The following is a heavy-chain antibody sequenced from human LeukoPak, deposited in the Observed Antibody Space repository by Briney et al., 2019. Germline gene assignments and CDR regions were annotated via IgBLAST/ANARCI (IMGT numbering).Heavy chain of an antibody. J-gene: IGHJ4*02. D-gene: IGHD3-22*01. CDR3: SREKGDWFDRSSFDQ. Sequence: PGRSMTLSCSPATFTLNSYWMDWVRPAPRNGLGWVSFSNSDRSSTSYADSVKGRVTISRDNAKNTLYLQMNSLSAEDTAVYYCSREKGDWFDRSSFDQWGQGTLVTVSS. CDR1: TFTLNSYW. V-gene: IGHV3-74*01. CDR2: SNSDRSST.